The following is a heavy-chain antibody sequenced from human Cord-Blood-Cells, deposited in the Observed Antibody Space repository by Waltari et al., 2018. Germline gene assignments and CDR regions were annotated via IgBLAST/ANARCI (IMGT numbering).Heavy chain of an antibody. V-gene: IGHV1-46*01. J-gene: IGHJ3*02. CDR3: ARGSITPGAFDI. CDR1: GYTFTSYY. CDR2: INPSGGST. Sequence: QVQLVQSGAEVKKPGASVTVSCQASGYTFTSYYMHWVRQAPGQGLEWMGIINPSGGSTSYAQKFQGRVTMTRDTSTSTVYMELSSLRSEDTAVYYCARGSITPGAFDIWGQGTMVTVSS.